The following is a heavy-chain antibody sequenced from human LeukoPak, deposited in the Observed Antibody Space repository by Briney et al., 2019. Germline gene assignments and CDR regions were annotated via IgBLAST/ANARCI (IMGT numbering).Heavy chain of an antibody. J-gene: IGHJ6*03. D-gene: IGHD1-26*01. CDR2: ISSGASSI. CDR1: GFTFSDYY. Sequence: GGSLRLSCAASGFTFSDYYMTWIHQAPGKGLEWVSYISSGASSIYYADSVKGRFTISRDNAKNSLYLQMNSLRAEDTAVYYCARVGGEWEITYYCYYMDVWGKGTTVTVSS. V-gene: IGHV3-11*01. CDR3: ARVGGEWEITYYCYYMDV.